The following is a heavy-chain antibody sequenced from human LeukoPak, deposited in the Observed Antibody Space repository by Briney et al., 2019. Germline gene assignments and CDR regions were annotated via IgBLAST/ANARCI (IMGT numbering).Heavy chain of an antibody. Sequence: NPSETLSLTCTVSGGSISSYYWSWIRQPPGKGLEWIGYIYYSGSTYYNPSLKSRVTISVDTSKNQFSLKLSSVTAADTAVYYCARATPEFTAMVFDYWGQGTLVTVSS. V-gene: IGHV4-59*06. J-gene: IGHJ4*02. D-gene: IGHD5-18*01. CDR3: ARATPEFTAMVFDY. CDR2: IYYSGST. CDR1: GGSISSYY.